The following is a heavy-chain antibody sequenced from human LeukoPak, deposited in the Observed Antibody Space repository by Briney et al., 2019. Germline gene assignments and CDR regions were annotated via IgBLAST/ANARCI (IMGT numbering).Heavy chain of an antibody. CDR3: ARDSRNYYDSRGGGDEAFDI. V-gene: IGHV1-2*02. J-gene: IGHJ3*02. D-gene: IGHD3-22*01. Sequence: GASVKVSCKTSGYTFIGYYIQWVRQAPGQGLEWMGWINPNSGGASYVQKFQGRVTMTSDTSISTAYMELSSLRSDDTAVYYCARDSRNYYDSRGGGDEAFDIWGQGTMVTVSS. CDR1: GYTFIGYY. CDR2: INPNSGGA.